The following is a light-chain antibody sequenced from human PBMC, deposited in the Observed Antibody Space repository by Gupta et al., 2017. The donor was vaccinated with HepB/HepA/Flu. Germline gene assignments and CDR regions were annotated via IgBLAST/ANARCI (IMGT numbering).Light chain of an antibody. CDR2: GTS. CDR3: HQYNAWPLT. J-gene: IGKJ4*01. Sequence: EIVLTQSPGTLSLSPGERATLSCRASQTLRNNYLAWYQHKPGQAPRLLIYGTSTRATAIPARFSGSGSRTEFTLTITSLESEDSAIYYCHQYNAWPLTFGGGTXVEI. CDR1: QTLRNN. V-gene: IGKV3-15*01.